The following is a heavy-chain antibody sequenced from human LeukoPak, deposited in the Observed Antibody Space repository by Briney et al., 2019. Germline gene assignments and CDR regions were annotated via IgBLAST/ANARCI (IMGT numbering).Heavy chain of an antibody. Sequence: GGSLRLSCAASGFTVSSNYMSWVRQAPGKGLEWVSVIYSGGSTYYADSVKGRFTISRDNSKNTLYLQMNSLRAEDTAVYYCARGDSIAGDAFDIWGQGTMVTVSS. J-gene: IGHJ3*02. CDR2: IYSGGST. V-gene: IGHV3-66*01. D-gene: IGHD2/OR15-2a*01. CDR3: ARGDSIAGDAFDI. CDR1: GFTVSSNY.